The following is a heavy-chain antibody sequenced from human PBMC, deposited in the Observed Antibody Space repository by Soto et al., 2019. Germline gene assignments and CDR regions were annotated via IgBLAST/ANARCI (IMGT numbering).Heavy chain of an antibody. D-gene: IGHD5-18*01. CDR3: AKDMQDTAMAPYYYYYGMDV. J-gene: IGHJ6*02. CDR1: GFTFDDYT. CDR2: ISWDGGST. Sequence: GGSLRLSCAASGFTFDDYTMHWVRQAPGKGLEWVSLISWDGGSTYYADSVKGRFTISRDNSKNSLYLQMNSLRTEDTALYYCAKDMQDTAMAPYYYYYGMDVWGQGTTVTVSS. V-gene: IGHV3-43*01.